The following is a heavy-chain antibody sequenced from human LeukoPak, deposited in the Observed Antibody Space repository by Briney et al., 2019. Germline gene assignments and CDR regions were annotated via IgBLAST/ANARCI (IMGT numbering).Heavy chain of an antibody. J-gene: IGHJ5*02. Sequence: ASVKVSCKASGYTFTGYYMHWVRQAPGQGLEWMGWINPNSGGTNYAQKFQGRVTRTRDTSISTAYMELSRLRSDDTAVYYCARGLRFLEWSGGFDPWGQGTLVTVSS. V-gene: IGHV1-2*02. CDR2: INPNSGGT. CDR1: GYTFTGYY. D-gene: IGHD3-3*01. CDR3: ARGLRFLEWSGGFDP.